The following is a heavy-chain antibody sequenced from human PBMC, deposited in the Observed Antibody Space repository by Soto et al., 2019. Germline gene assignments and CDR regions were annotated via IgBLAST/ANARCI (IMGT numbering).Heavy chain of an antibody. CDR2: IIPVFGTP. CDR1: GYIFKNYA. D-gene: IGHD3-16*02. Sequence: ASVKVSCKSSGYIFKNYAVTWLRQAPGQGLEWMGGIIPVFGTPDYSQKFRGRVTITADESTSTVYMELRSLTSEDTAVYYCARHLYDYVWGSYRHWGQGTLVTVSS. J-gene: IGHJ4*02. CDR3: ARHLYDYVWGSYRH. V-gene: IGHV1-69*13.